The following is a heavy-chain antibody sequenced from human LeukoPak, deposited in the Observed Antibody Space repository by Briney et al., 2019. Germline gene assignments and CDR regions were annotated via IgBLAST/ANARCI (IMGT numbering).Heavy chain of an antibody. CDR1: GFTFSSYE. CDR3: AKEYWSGYPHDY. D-gene: IGHD3-3*01. V-gene: IGHV3-48*03. J-gene: IGHJ4*02. Sequence: GGPLRLSCAASGFTFSSYEMNWVRQAPGKGLEWVSYISSSGSTIYYADSVKGRFTISRDNSKNTLYLQMNSLRAEDTAVYYCAKEYWSGYPHDYWGQGTLVTVSS. CDR2: ISSSGSTI.